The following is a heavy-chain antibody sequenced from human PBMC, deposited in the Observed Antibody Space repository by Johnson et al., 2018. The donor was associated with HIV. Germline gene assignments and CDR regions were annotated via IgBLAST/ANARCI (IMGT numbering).Heavy chain of an antibody. J-gene: IGHJ3*01. CDR1: GFTVSSNY. CDR3: SRAPERAFYL. D-gene: IGHD1-14*01. CDR2: IYSGGST. V-gene: IGHV3-66*01. Sequence: MLLVESGGGLVQPGGSLRLSCAASGFTVSSNYMSWVRQAPGKGLEWVSVIYSGGSTYYADSVKGRFTISRDNSKNTLFLQMNSLRADDTALYFWSRAPERAFYLWGQGTIVLVSS.